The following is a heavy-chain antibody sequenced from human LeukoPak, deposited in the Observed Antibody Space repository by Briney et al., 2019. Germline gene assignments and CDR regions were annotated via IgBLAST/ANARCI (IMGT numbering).Heavy chain of an antibody. Sequence: GESLKISCRGSGYSFTSYWIGWVRQMPGKGLEWMGIIYPGDSDTRYSPSFQGQVTISADKSISTAYLQWSSLKASDTAMYYCARPKTVTNRLYAFDIWGQGTMVTVSS. J-gene: IGHJ3*02. CDR3: ARPKTVTNRLYAFDI. V-gene: IGHV5-51*01. CDR1: GYSFTSYW. D-gene: IGHD4-17*01. CDR2: IYPGDSDT.